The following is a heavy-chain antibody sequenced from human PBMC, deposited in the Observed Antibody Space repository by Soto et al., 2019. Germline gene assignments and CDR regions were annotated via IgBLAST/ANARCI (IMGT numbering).Heavy chain of an antibody. V-gene: IGHV4-39*01. D-gene: IGHD3-10*01. Sequence: SETLSLTCTVSGGSISSSSYYWGWIRQPPGKGLEWIGSIYYSGRTYYNPSLKSRITISVDTSKNQFSLKLSSVTAADTAVYYCAGGGVRGVITRTRDYYGMDVWGQGTTVTVSS. CDR3: AGGGVRGVITRTRDYYGMDV. J-gene: IGHJ6*02. CDR1: GGSISSSSYY. CDR2: IYYSGRT.